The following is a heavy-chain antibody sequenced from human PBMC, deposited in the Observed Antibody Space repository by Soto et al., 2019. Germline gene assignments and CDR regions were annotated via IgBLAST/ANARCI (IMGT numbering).Heavy chain of an antibody. CDR2: IIPMLGMS. V-gene: IGHV1-69*02. J-gene: IGHJ4*02. CDR3: ATNYGSGSTHFDY. CDR1: GDTFNFYT. Sequence: QVQLVQSGAEVKKPGSPVRVSCTASGDTFNFYTISWVRQVPGQGPEWMGRIIPMLGMSNYARKFQGRVTIMAEKSTSTVYMNLSGLTSEDTAVYYGATNYGSGSTHFDYWGQGTLVTVSS. D-gene: IGHD3-10*01.